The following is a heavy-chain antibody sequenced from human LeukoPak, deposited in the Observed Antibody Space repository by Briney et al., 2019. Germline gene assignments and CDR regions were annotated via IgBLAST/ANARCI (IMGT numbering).Heavy chain of an antibody. CDR3: ARVVGATGAYYYYMGV. CDR2: INWNGGST. J-gene: IGHJ6*03. CDR1: GFTFDDYG. Sequence: PGGSLRLSCAASGFTFDDYGMSWVRQAPGKGLEWVSGINWNGGSTGYADSVKGRFTISRNNAKNSLYLQMNSLRAEDTALYYCARVVGATGAYYYYMGVWGKGTTVTVSS. V-gene: IGHV3-20*04. D-gene: IGHD1-26*01.